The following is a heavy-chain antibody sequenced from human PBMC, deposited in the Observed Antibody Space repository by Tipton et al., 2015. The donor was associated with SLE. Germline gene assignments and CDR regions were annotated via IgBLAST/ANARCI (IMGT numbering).Heavy chain of an antibody. CDR2: IYTSGST. CDR1: GGSISSGSYY. J-gene: IGHJ4*02. Sequence: TLSLTCTVSGGSISSGSYYWSWIRQPAGKGLEWIGHIYTSGSTNYNPSLKSRGTISVDTSKNQFSLKLSSVTAADTAVYYCARLYSGYDNLLYYFDYWGQGTLVTVSS. V-gene: IGHV4-61*09. CDR3: ARLYSGYDNLLYYFDY. D-gene: IGHD5-12*01.